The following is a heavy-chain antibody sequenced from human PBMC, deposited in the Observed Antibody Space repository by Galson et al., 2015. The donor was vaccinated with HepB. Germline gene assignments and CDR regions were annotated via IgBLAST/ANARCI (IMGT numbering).Heavy chain of an antibody. V-gene: IGHV3-30*03. CDR2: ISYDGSNK. Sequence: SLRLSCAASGFTFSGYGMHWVRQAPGKGLQWVAIISYDGSNKYYADSVKGRFTISRDNSKNTLYLQMNSLRAEDTAVYYCARVRGQWLVRVYGMDVWGQGTTVTVSS. J-gene: IGHJ6*02. CDR3: ARVRGQWLVRVYGMDV. D-gene: IGHD6-19*01. CDR1: GFTFSGYG.